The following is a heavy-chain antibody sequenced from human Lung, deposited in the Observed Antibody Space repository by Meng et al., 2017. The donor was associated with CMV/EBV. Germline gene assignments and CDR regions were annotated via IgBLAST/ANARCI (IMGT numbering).Heavy chain of an antibody. CDR2: MDPNSGNT. V-gene: IGHV1-8*03. D-gene: IGHD6-13*01. J-gene: IGHJ4*02. CDR1: GYTFSSYD. Sequence: CKDSGYTFSSYDINWVRQATGLGLEWMGWMDPNSGNTGYAQKFQGRVTFTRNTSISTAYMELSSLRSEDTAVYYCARARIAALLAFDHWGQGTLVTVSS. CDR3: ARARIAALLAFDH.